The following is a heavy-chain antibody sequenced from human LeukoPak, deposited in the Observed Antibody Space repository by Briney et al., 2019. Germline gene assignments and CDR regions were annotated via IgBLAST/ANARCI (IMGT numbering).Heavy chain of an antibody. CDR1: GGSLSNYF. CDR2: IYSSGST. V-gene: IGHV4-59*08. Sequence: PSETLSLTCTVSGGSLSNYFWSWIRQPPGTGLEWIGYIYSSGSTHYNPSLKSRVTISVDTSKNQFSLKLSSVTAADTAVYYCARHENSIEYSSSAGVSTLDYWGQGTLVTVSS. J-gene: IGHJ4*02. CDR3: ARHENSIEYSSSAGVSTLDY. D-gene: IGHD6-6*01.